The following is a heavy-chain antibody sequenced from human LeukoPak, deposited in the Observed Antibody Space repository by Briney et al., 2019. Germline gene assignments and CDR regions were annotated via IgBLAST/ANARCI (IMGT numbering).Heavy chain of an antibody. CDR3: ARDGTMVQGVIY. CDR1: GGSFSGYY. Sequence: KPSETLSLTCAVYGGSFSGYYWSWIRQPPGKGLEWIGEINHSGSTNYNPSLKSRVTISVDTSKDQFSLKLSSVTAADTAVYYCARDGTMVQGVIYWGQGTLVTVSS. V-gene: IGHV4-34*01. J-gene: IGHJ4*02. CDR2: INHSGST. D-gene: IGHD3-10*01.